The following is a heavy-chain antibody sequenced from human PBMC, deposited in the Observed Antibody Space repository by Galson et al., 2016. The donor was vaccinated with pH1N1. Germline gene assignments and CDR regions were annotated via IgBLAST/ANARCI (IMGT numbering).Heavy chain of an antibody. CDR3: IRDLGRLRDF. CDR2: IDPSNGGT. D-gene: IGHD7-27*01. Sequence: SVKVSCKASGYTFTSYYFHWVRQAPGQGLEWMGVIDPSNGGTTFAQKFQGLVTMTRDTSTSTVYMGVSGLKSDDTAVYYCIRDLGRLRDFWGQGTLVTVPS. V-gene: IGHV1-46*03. CDR1: GYTFTSYY. J-gene: IGHJ4*02.